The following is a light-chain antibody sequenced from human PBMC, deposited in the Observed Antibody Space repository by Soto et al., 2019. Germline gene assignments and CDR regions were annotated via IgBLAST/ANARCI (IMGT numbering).Light chain of an antibody. V-gene: IGKV3-15*01. CDR1: QSVGGN. CDR2: ATS. J-gene: IGKJ2*01. CDR3: QQYNDWPNYT. Sequence: EIFMAQSPATLSVSAGERATLSCRASQSVGGNIAWYQQSPGQAPRLLIYATSTRATGIPARFSGRGSGTEFTLTISSLQSEGSAVYYCQQYNDWPNYTFGQGTKLEIK.